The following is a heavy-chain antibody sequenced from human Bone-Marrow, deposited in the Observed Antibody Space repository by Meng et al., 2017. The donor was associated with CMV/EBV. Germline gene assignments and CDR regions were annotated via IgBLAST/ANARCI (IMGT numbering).Heavy chain of an antibody. D-gene: IGHD3-3*01. CDR1: GYTFTSYD. V-gene: IGHV1-8*03. CDR2: MNPNSGNT. CDR3: ARVGFVYDFCNGYYPYYSYGM. J-gene: IGHJ6*01. Sequence: ASVKVSCKASGYTFTSYDINWVRQATGQGLEWMGWMNPNSGNTGYAQKFQGRVTITRNTSISTAYMELSSLRSEDTSVYYCARVGFVYDFCNGYYPYYSYGM.